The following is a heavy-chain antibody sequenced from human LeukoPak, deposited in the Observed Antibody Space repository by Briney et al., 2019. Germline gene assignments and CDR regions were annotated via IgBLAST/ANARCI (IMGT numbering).Heavy chain of an antibody. CDR1: GFTFDDYA. D-gene: IGHD5-18*01. J-gene: IGHJ4*02. V-gene: IGHV3-9*01. CDR3: ARGAIQLWPLVY. CDR2: ISWNSGSI. Sequence: PGRSLRLSCAASGFTFDDYAMHWVRQAPGKGLEWVSGISWNSGSIGYADSVKGRFTISRDNAKNTLYLQMNSLRAEDTAVYYCARGAIQLWPLVYWGQGTLVTVSS.